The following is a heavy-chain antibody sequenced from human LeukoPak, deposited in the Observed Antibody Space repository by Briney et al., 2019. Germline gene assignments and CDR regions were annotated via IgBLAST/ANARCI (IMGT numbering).Heavy chain of an antibody. CDR3: ARAGSGQWLVS. Sequence: GGSLRLSCAASGFTFSSYGMHWVRQAPGKGLEWVAVIWYDGSNKYYADSVKGRFTISRDNSKNTLYLQMNSLRAEDTAVYYYARAGSGQWLVSWGQGTLVTVSS. CDR1: GFTFSSYG. J-gene: IGHJ5*02. D-gene: IGHD6-19*01. CDR2: IWYDGSNK. V-gene: IGHV3-33*01.